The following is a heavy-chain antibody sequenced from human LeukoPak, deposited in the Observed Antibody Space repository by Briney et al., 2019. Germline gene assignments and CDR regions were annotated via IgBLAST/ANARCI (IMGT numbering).Heavy chain of an antibody. CDR1: GFTFSSYG. J-gene: IGHJ4*02. D-gene: IGHD3-10*01. Sequence: GGSLRLSCAASGFTFSSYGMHWVRQAPGKGLEWVAFIRYDGTYKYYADSVRGRFTISRDNSKNTVYLQMNSVVAEETALYYCVKDRGEFDYWGQGNLVTVSS. CDR3: VKDRGEFDY. V-gene: IGHV3-30*02. CDR2: IRYDGTYK.